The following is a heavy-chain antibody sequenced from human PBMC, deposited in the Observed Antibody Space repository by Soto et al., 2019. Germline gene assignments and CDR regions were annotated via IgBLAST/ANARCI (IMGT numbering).Heavy chain of an antibody. D-gene: IGHD6-13*01. CDR1: GGSFSSGAYH. CDR3: ARMSATGTRWFDP. CDR2: ISYRGNT. Sequence: SETLSLTCTVSGGSFSSGAYHWSWIRQYPWKGLEWIGSISYRGNTYYNPSLKSRLSMSVDTSKNQFSLNLTSVTAADTAVYFCARMSATGTRWFDPWGQGXQVTVYS. V-gene: IGHV4-31*02. J-gene: IGHJ5*02.